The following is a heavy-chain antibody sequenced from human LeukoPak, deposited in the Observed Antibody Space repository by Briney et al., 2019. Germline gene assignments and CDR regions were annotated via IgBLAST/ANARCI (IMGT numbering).Heavy chain of an antibody. Sequence: GGSLRLSCAASGFTFSSYSMNWVRQAPGKRLEWVSSISSSSSYIYYADSVKGRFTISRDNAKNSLYLQMNSLRAEDTAVYYCARLTVTTKGYYGMDVWGQGTTVTVSS. CDR2: ISSSSSYI. D-gene: IGHD4-17*01. CDR3: ARLTVTTKGYYGMDV. CDR1: GFTFSSYS. J-gene: IGHJ6*02. V-gene: IGHV3-21*01.